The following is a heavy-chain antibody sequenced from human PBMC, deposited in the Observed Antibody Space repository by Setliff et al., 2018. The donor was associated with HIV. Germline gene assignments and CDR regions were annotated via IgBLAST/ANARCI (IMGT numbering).Heavy chain of an antibody. CDR1: GYFFLTSW. CDR2: IYPGDSEI. D-gene: IGHD3-9*01. Sequence: GESLKISCKGSGYFFLTSWIGWVRQLPGKSLEWVAIIYPGDSEIRYNPSLEGHVTISADKSINTAYLQWSSLRASDTAIYYCTRHPLQPEISGYFYLMDVWGTGTTVTVSS. CDR3: TRHPLQPEISGYFYLMDV. V-gene: IGHV5-51*01. J-gene: IGHJ6*04.